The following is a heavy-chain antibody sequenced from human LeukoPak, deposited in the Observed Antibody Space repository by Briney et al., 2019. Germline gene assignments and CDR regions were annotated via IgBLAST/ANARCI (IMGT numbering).Heavy chain of an antibody. CDR1: GFTFSNAW. CDR3: ARDQQLETGYFDY. J-gene: IGHJ4*02. V-gene: IGHV3-15*01. Sequence: GGSLRLSCAASGFTFSNAWMSWVRQAPGKGLEWVGRIKSKTDGGTTDYAAPVKGRFTISRDDSKNTLYLQMNSLRAEDTAVYYCARDQQLETGYFDYWGQGTLVTVSS. D-gene: IGHD6-13*01. CDR2: IKSKTDGGTT.